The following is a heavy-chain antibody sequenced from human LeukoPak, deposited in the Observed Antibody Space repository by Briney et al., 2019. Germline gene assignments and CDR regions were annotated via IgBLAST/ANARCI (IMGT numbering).Heavy chain of an antibody. CDR2: IYNSGST. V-gene: IGHV4-61*03. J-gene: IGHJ3*02. Sequence: PSQTLSLTCTVSGGSISSGGYYWSWIRQPPGKGLEWIGYIYNSGSTDYSPSLKSRVTISVDTSKNHFSLKLSSVTAADTAVYFCARSLHNDSGDYGAFDIWGPGTMVTVSS. CDR1: GGSISSGGYY. D-gene: IGHD4-17*01. CDR3: ARSLHNDSGDYGAFDI.